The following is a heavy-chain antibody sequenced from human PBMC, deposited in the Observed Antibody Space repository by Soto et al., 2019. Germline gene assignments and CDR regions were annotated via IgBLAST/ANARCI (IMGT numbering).Heavy chain of an antibody. V-gene: IGHV3-72*01. CDR2: ARNKVNGYTT. D-gene: IGHD2-8*01. CDR1: VFTFSDHY. J-gene: IGHJ4*02. CDR3: ARLMGTSFDL. Sequence: GWSLRLSCVASVFTFSDHYMDWFRQAPGKGLEWVGRARNKVNGYTTANAASVKGRFTISRDDSKDPLYLQMNSLKTEDTAVYFCARLMGTSFDLWGQGTLVTVSS.